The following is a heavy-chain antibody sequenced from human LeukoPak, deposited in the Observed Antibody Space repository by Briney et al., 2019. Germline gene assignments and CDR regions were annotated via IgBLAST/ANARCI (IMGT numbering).Heavy chain of an antibody. D-gene: IGHD5-18*01. Sequence: SETLSLTCTVSGGSISSYYWSRVRQPPGKGLEWIGYIYYSGSTNYNPSLKSRVTISVDTSKNQFSLKLSSVTAADTAVYYCARVPYSYGYPADYYYMDVWGKGTTVTVSS. CDR2: IYYSGST. CDR3: ARVPYSYGYPADYYYMDV. J-gene: IGHJ6*03. CDR1: GGSISSYY. V-gene: IGHV4-59*01.